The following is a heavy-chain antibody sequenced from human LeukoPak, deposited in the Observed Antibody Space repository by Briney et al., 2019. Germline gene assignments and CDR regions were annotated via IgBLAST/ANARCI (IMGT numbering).Heavy chain of an antibody. CDR1: GDSISGYY. D-gene: IGHD2-2*01. CDR3: ARLPGAGYCSSTSCYALGAFDI. CDR2: IFYSGNT. Sequence: SETLSLTCTVSGDSISGYYWSWLRQPPGSGLEWIGYIFYSGNTNYNPSLKSRLTISVDTSKKQFSLRLSAVTAADTAVYYCARLPGAGYCSSTSCYALGAFDIWGRGTLVTVSS. J-gene: IGHJ3*02. V-gene: IGHV4-59*08.